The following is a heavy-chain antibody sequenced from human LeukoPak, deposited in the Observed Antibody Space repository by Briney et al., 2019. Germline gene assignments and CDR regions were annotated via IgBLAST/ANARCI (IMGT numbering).Heavy chain of an antibody. V-gene: IGHV3-48*03. Sequence: PGGSLRLSCAASGFTFSDYEINWVRQAPGKGLEWVSCISTSGSTTYYADSVKGRFTISRDNAKNSLFLQMNTLTVEDTAVYYCARGALHVFDYWGQGTPVTDSS. D-gene: IGHD3-10*02. CDR3: ARGALHVFDY. J-gene: IGHJ4*02. CDR2: ISTSGSTT. CDR1: GFTFSDYE.